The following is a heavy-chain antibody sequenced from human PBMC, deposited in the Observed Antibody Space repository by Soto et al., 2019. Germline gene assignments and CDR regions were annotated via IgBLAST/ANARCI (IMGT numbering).Heavy chain of an antibody. Sequence: SETLSLTCTVSGGSISSYYWSWIRQPPGKGLEWIGYIYYSGSTNYNPSLKSRVTISVDTSKNQFSLKLCSVTAADTAVYYCARSAAAGRSKNYYYYGMDVWGQGTTVTVSS. V-gene: IGHV4-59*01. D-gene: IGHD6-13*01. J-gene: IGHJ6*02. CDR1: GGSISSYY. CDR3: ARSAAAGRSKNYYYYGMDV. CDR2: IYYSGST.